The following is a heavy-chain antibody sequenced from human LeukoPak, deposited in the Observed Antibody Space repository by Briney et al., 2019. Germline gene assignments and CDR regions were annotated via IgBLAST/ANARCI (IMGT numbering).Heavy chain of an antibody. D-gene: IGHD3-9*01. Sequence: ASVKVSCKASGYTFTSYGISWVRQAPGQGLEWMGWISAYNGNTNYAQKLQGRVTMTTDTSTSTAYMELRSLRSDDTAGYYCARGPQLLRYFDWLLDYWGQGTLVTVSS. CDR1: GYTFTSYG. CDR3: ARGPQLLRYFDWLLDY. J-gene: IGHJ4*02. CDR2: ISAYNGNT. V-gene: IGHV1-18*01.